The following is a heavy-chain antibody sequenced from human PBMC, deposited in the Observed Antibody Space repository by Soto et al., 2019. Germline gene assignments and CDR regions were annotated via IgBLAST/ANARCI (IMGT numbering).Heavy chain of an antibody. J-gene: IGHJ3*02. Sequence: GASVKGSCKASGYTFTSHGISWGRPGPGQGREWMGWISAYNGNTNYAQKLQGRVTMTTDTSTSTAYMELRSLRSDDTAVYYCARDRGSYGNDAFDIWGQGTMVTVSS. CDR1: GYTFTSHG. CDR3: ARDRGSYGNDAFDI. V-gene: IGHV1-18*04. CDR2: ISAYNGNT. D-gene: IGHD1-26*01.